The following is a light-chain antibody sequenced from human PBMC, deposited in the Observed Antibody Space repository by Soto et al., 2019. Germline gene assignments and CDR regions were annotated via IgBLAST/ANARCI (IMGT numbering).Light chain of an antibody. CDR2: DNN. V-gene: IGLV1-51*01. Sequence: QSVLTQPPSVSAAPGQTVTISCSGSSSNIGNNYVSWYQALPGTAPKVLIYDNNKRYSGIPDRFSGSKSGTSATLGITGLQTGDEADYYCGTWDSSLSVWMFGGGTKLTVL. CDR3: GTWDSSLSVWM. CDR1: SSNIGNNY. J-gene: IGLJ3*02.